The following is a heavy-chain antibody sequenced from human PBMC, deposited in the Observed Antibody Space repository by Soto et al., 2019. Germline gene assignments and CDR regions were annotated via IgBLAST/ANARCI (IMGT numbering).Heavy chain of an antibody. Sequence: SETLSLTCAVYGGSFSGYYWSWIRQPPGKGLEWIGEINHSGSTNYNPSLKSRVTISVDTSKNQFSLRAEDMAVYYCARAIAVAGNDYWGQGTLVTVSS. CDR2: INHSGST. D-gene: IGHD6-19*01. CDR3: ARAIAVAGNDY. J-gene: IGHJ4*02. CDR1: GGSFSGYY. V-gene: IGHV4-34*01.